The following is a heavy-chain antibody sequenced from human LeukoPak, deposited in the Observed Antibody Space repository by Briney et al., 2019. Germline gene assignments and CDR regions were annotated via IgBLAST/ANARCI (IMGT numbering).Heavy chain of an antibody. CDR3: ANSAHNYDILTGFFAGFDY. J-gene: IGHJ4*02. V-gene: IGHV3-7*01. CDR1: GFTFSSYW. CDR2: IKQGGSEK. D-gene: IGHD3-9*01. Sequence: HPGGSLRLSCAASGFTFSSYWMSWVRQAPGKGLEWVANIKQGGSEKYYVDSVKGRFTISRDNSKNTLYLQMNSLRAEDTAVYYCANSAHNYDILTGFFAGFDYWGQGTLVTVSS.